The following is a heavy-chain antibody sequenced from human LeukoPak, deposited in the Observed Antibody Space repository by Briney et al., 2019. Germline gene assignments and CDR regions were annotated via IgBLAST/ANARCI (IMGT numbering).Heavy chain of an antibody. Sequence: PSETLSLTCTVSGGSISSSSYYWGWVRQPPGKGLEWIGSIYYSGSTYYNPSLKSRVTISVDTSKNQFSLKLRSVTAADTAVYYCARRGHGNSSSWYRGWARGQDWFDPWGQGTLVTVSS. CDR2: IYYSGST. D-gene: IGHD6-13*01. CDR1: GGSISSSSYY. CDR3: ARRGHGNSSSWYRGWARGQDWFDP. J-gene: IGHJ5*02. V-gene: IGHV4-39*01.